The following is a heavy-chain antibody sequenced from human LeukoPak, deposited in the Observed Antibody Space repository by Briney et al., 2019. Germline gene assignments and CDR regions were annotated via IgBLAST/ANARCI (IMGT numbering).Heavy chain of an antibody. CDR1: GYTFTAYY. CDR3: ARDYYDSSGFGAFDI. Sequence: ASVKVSCKASGYTFTAYYMHWARQAPGQGLEWMGWINPNSGGTNYAQKFQGRVTMTRDTSISTAYMELSRLRSDDTAVYYCARDYYDSSGFGAFDIWGQGTMVTVSS. D-gene: IGHD3-22*01. CDR2: INPNSGGT. V-gene: IGHV1-2*02. J-gene: IGHJ3*02.